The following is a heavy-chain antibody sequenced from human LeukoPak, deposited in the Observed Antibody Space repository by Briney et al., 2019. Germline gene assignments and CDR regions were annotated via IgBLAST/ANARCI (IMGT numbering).Heavy chain of an antibody. CDR3: ARGKSTVTVNWLDP. J-gene: IGHJ5*02. Sequence: PSETLSLTCSVSGGSVSSGISYWSWIRQPPGEGLEWIAYISDSGGSDYNPSLRGRVTISLDTSKNQFSLRLTSVTAADTAVYYCARGKSTVTVNWLDPWGQGTLVIVSS. CDR1: GGSVSSGISY. V-gene: IGHV4-61*01. D-gene: IGHD4-17*01. CDR2: ISDSGGS.